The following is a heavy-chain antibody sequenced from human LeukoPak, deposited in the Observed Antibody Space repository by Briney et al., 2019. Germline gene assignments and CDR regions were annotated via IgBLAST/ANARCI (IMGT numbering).Heavy chain of an antibody. CDR2: IYYSGST. CDR3: ARETYSSGWYLRGAFDI. Sequence: SETLSLTCTVSGGSISSYYWSWIRQPPGKGLEWIGYIYYSGSTNCNPSLKSRVTISVDTSKNQFSLKLSSVTAADTAVYYCARETYSSGWYLRGAFDIWGQGTMVTVSS. D-gene: IGHD6-19*01. CDR1: GGSISSYY. J-gene: IGHJ3*02. V-gene: IGHV4-59*01.